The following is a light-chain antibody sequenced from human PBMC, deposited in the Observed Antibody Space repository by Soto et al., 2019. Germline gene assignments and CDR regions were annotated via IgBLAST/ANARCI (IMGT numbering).Light chain of an antibody. CDR2: GVY. CDR1: QGIGDT. Sequence: EIIMTQSPATLSVSPGEGATLSCRASQGIGDTLAWYQQKPGQAPRLLISGVYSRAAGIPDRFSGSGSGTDFTLTISRLEPEDFAVYYCQQYDTSPRTFGQGTKVDI. V-gene: IGKV3-20*01. J-gene: IGKJ1*01. CDR3: QQYDTSPRT.